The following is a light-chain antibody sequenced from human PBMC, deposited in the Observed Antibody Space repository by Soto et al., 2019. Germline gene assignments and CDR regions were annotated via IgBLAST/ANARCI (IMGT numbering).Light chain of an antibody. CDR2: RNN. J-gene: IGLJ3*02. Sequence: QPVLTQPPSASGTPGQRVTISCSGSSSNVGVNFVYWHQQIPGTAPKLLIYRNNQRPSGVPDRFSGSKSGTSASLAISGLRTENEADYHCVVWDDSLRGGVFGGGTKLTVL. CDR1: SSNVGVNF. V-gene: IGLV1-47*01. CDR3: VVWDDSLRGGV.